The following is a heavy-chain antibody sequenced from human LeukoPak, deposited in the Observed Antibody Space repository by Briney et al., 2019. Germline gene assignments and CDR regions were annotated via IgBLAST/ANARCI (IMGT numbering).Heavy chain of an antibody. J-gene: IGHJ4*02. Sequence: QPSETLSLTCTVSGGSISSYYWSWIRQPPGKGLEWIGYIYYSGSTNYNPSLKSRVTISVDTSKNQFSLKLSSVTAADTAVYYCARGMATISRGDYFDYWGQGTLVTVSS. CDR2: IYYSGST. CDR1: GGSISSYY. V-gene: IGHV4-59*01. CDR3: ARGMATISRGDYFDY. D-gene: IGHD5-24*01.